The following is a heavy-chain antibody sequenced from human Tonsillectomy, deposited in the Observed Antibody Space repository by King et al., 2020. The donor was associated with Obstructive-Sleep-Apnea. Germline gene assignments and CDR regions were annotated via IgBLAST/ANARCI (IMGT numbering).Heavy chain of an antibody. CDR2: INTLGSST. Sequence: VQLVESGGGLIQPGGSLTLSCAASGFSFRDYWMHWVRQAPGKGLVWVSRINTLGSSTTYADSVKGRFTISRDNAKNTLYLQMNSLRAEDTAVYYCVRDLAYSALDWGKGTLVTVSS. CDR1: GFSFRDYW. D-gene: IGHD2-21*01. J-gene: IGHJ1*01. V-gene: IGHV3-74*01. CDR3: VRDLAYSALD.